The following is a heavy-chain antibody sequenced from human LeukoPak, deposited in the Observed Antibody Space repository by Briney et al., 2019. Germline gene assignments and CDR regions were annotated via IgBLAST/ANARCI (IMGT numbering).Heavy chain of an antibody. CDR3: AHRPQQGDWFESGPSGAFDI. CDR2: IYGDGDK. J-gene: IGHJ3*02. V-gene: IGHV2-5*02. D-gene: IGHD3-9*01. CDR1: GFSLPTRGVG. Sequence: KVSGPTLVKPTQTLTLTCTFSGFSLPTRGVGVGWIRQPPGKALEWLTHIYGDGDKRISPSLQSRLTITKDSSKNVVVLKMANMHPVDTATYYCAHRPQQGDWFESGPSGAFDIWGQGTLVTVSS.